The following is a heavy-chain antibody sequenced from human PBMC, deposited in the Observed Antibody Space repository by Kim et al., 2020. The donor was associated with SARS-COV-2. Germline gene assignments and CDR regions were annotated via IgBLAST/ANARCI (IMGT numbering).Heavy chain of an antibody. J-gene: IGHJ3*01. CDR2: INAGNGNT. D-gene: IGHD3-22*01. CDR1: GYTFTNYA. CDR3: AREGHEGGYLT. Sequence: ASVKVSCKASGYTFTNYAIHWVRQAPGQRFEWMGWINAGNGNTRYSQKLQGRVTITRDTSASAAYMELSSLRSEDTAVYHCAREGHEGGYLTWGQGTMVTSLQ. V-gene: IGHV1-3*01.